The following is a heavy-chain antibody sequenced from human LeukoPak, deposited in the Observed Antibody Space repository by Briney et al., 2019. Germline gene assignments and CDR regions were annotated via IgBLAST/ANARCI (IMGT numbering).Heavy chain of an antibody. CDR1: GGSISSGGYS. V-gene: IGHV4-30-2*01. CDR2: IYHSGST. J-gene: IGHJ6*04. Sequence: SETLSLTCAVSGGSISSGGYSGSWVRQPPGKCLEWIGYIYHSGSTYYNPSLKSRATISVDRPKNQFSLKLSSVTAADTAGYYCAQGYTSGIDVWGKGTTVTVSS. D-gene: IGHD3-16*02. CDR3: AQGYTSGIDV.